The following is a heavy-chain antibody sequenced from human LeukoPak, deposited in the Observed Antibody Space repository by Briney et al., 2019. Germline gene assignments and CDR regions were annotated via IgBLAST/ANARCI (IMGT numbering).Heavy chain of an antibody. CDR3: AKDLIEYCSGGSCYSGTSGFDY. J-gene: IGHJ4*02. V-gene: IGHV3-30*18. Sequence: PGGSLRLSCAASGFTFSTYGIQWVRQAPGKGLEWVAVISYDGSNKYYADSVKGRFTISRDNSKNTLYLQVNSLRAEDTAVYYCAKDLIEYCSGGSCYSGTSGFDYWGQGTLVTVSS. CDR2: ISYDGSNK. D-gene: IGHD2-15*01. CDR1: GFTFSTYG.